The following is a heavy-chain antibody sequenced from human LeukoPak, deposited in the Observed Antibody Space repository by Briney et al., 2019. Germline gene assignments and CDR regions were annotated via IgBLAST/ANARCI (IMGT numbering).Heavy chain of an antibody. J-gene: IGHJ6*03. CDR1: VGTFSSYA. V-gene: IGHV1-69*05. CDR3: ARVGYDFWSGYYYYYYYRDV. D-gene: IGHD3-3*01. CDR2: ILLIFCKA. Sequence: SSVKVSCKASVGTFSSYAISWVRQAPRQGLAWMGGILLIFCKANYAQKFQGRVKITTDESTSTAYMELSRLRSDGTAVYYCARVGYDFWSGYYYYYYYRDVWGKGPTVSVSS.